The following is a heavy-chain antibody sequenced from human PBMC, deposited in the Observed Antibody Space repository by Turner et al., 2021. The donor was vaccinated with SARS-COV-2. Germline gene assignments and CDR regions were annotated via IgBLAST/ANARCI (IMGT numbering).Heavy chain of an antibody. V-gene: IGHV1-2*02. D-gene: IGHD3-22*01. J-gene: IGHJ4*02. CDR1: GYSFTGSY. CDR3: ARVPHYYDSSGYYFNFDY. Sequence: VQLVQSGAEMKKPGASVQVSCKASGYSFTGSYMHWVRQAPGQGLEWMGWINPNSGGTNYAQKFQGRVTMTRDTSISTAYMELSRLRSDDTAVYYCARVPHYYDSSGYYFNFDYWGQGTLVTVSS. CDR2: INPNSGGT.